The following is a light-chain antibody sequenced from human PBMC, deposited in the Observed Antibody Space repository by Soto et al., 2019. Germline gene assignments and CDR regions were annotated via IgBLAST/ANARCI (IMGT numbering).Light chain of an antibody. J-gene: IGKJ1*01. V-gene: IGKV1-39*01. CDR2: AAS. CDR3: QQCYSSPRT. CDR1: QSITTY. Sequence: DIQMTQSPSTLSASVGDRVTITCRASQSITTYVNWYQQKLGKAPTLLIYAASSLQSGVPSRFSGSGSGTDFTLNISSLQPKDFATYFCQQCYSSPRTFGQGTKVDIK.